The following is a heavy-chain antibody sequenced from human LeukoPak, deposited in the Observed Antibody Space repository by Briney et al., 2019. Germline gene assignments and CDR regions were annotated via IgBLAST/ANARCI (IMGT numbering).Heavy chain of an antibody. D-gene: IGHD3-22*01. CDR2: INTNTGNP. CDR1: GYTFTSYA. Sequence: ASVKVSCKASGYTFTSYAMNWVRQAPGQGLEWMGWINTNTGNPTYAQGFTGRFVFSLDTSVSTAYLQISSLKAEDTAVYYCAMYYYYDSSGYYWGNWFDPWGQGTLVTVSS. J-gene: IGHJ5*02. V-gene: IGHV7-4-1*02. CDR3: AMYYYYDSSGYYWGNWFDP.